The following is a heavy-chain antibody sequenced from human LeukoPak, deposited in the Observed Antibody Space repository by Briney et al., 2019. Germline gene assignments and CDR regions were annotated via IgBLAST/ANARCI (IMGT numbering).Heavy chain of an antibody. CDR2: IIPIFGTA. CDR3: ARGLAYCGGDCPPGFDY. D-gene: IGHD2-21*02. V-gene: IGHV1-69*13. Sequence: SVKVSCKASGGTFSSYAISWVRQAPGQGLEWMGGIIPIFGTANYAQKFQGRVTITADESTSTAYMELSSLRSEDTAVYYCARGLAYCGGDCPPGFDYWGQGTLVTVSS. J-gene: IGHJ4*02. CDR1: GGTFSSYA.